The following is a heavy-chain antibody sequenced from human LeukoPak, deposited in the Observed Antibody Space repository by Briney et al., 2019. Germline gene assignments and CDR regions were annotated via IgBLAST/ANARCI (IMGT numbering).Heavy chain of an antibody. CDR2: IYPGDSDT. CDR1: GYSFTSYW. V-gene: IGHV5-51*01. D-gene: IGHD4-11*01. J-gene: IGHJ3*02. CDR3: ARTSPTVTTSDAFDI. Sequence: GESLKISCKGSGYSFTSYWIGWVRQVPGKSLEWMGIIYPGDSDTRYSPSFQGQVTISADKSISTAYLQWSSLKASDTAMYYCARTSPTVTTSDAFDIWGQGTMVTVSS.